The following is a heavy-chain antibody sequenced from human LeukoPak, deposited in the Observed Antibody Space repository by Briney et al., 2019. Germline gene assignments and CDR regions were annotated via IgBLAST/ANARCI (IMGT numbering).Heavy chain of an antibody. Sequence: GGSLRLSCAASGFTYSNYWMSWVRQAPGKGLEWVAHIGPDGSAKFYVDSVKGRFTMSRDNAKNSLYLQMNSLRVEDTAVYYCARNYYDSSGYYYRYYYYHMDVWGKGTTVTVSS. J-gene: IGHJ6*03. D-gene: IGHD3-22*01. CDR2: IGPDGSAK. CDR1: GFTYSNYW. V-gene: IGHV3-7*01. CDR3: ARNYYDSSGYYYRYYYYHMDV.